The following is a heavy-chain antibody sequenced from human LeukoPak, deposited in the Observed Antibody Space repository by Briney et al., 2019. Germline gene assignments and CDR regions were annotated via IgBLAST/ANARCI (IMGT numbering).Heavy chain of an antibody. Sequence: ASETLSLTCTVSGGSISSYYWSWIRQPPGKGLEWIGYIYDSGSTNYNPSLKSRVTISVDKSKNQFSLKLSSLTAADTAVYYCARESQWLERPERRGTYYFDYWGQGTRVTVSA. V-gene: IGHV4-59*01. CDR2: IYDSGST. D-gene: IGHD6-19*01. CDR1: GGSISSYY. J-gene: IGHJ4*02. CDR3: ARESQWLERPERRGTYYFDY.